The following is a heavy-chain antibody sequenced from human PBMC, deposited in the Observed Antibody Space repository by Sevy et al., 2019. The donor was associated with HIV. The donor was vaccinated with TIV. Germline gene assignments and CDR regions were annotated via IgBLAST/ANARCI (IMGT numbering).Heavy chain of an antibody. CDR1: GGSISSSSYY. CDR2: IYYSGST. CDR3: EAFGEGYFDY. J-gene: IGHJ4*02. Sequence: SETLSLTCTVSGGSISSSSYYWGWIRQPPGKGLEWIGSIYYSGSTYYNPSLKSRVTISVDTSKNQFSLKLSSVTAADTAVYYCEAFGEGYFDYWGQGTLVTVSS. V-gene: IGHV4-39*01. D-gene: IGHD3-10*01.